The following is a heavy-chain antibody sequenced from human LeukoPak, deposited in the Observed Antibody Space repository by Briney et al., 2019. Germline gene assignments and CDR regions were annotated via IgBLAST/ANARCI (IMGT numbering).Heavy chain of an antibody. J-gene: IGHJ4*02. V-gene: IGHV4-59*01. D-gene: IGHD6-13*01. CDR1: GGSISSYY. CDR2: IYYSGST. Sequence: SEALSLTCTVSGGSISSYYWSWIRQPPGKGLEWIGYIYYSGSTNYNPSLKSRVTISVDTSKNQFSLRLSSVTAADTAVYYCARVTGYVMEDYFDYWGQGTLVTVSS. CDR3: ARVTGYVMEDYFDY.